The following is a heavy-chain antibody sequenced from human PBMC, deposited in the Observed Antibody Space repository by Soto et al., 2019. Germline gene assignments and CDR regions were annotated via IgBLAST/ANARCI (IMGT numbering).Heavy chain of an antibody. CDR3: AKGGTTTNIILDS. D-gene: IGHD1-1*01. Sequence: GGSLRLSCAASGFTSSNYAMSWVRQSPGKGLEWLSSIRGSGETTYYADSVKGRVTISRDNDKNTLYLQINSLTAGDTAVYYCAKGGTTTNIILDSWGPGTPVTVSS. CDR1: GFTSSNYA. J-gene: IGHJ4*02. CDR2: IRGSGETT. V-gene: IGHV3-23*01.